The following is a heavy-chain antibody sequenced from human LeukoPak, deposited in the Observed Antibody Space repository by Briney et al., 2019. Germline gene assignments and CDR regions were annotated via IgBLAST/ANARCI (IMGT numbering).Heavy chain of an antibody. CDR1: GGSISSYY. D-gene: IGHD4-17*01. Sequence: ASETLSLTCTVAGGSISSYYWSWIRQPPGKGLEWIGYIYYSGSTNYNPSLKSRVTISVDTSKNQFSLKLSSVTAADTAVYYCAREGPGDGGFDYWGQGTLVTVSS. CDR2: IYYSGST. V-gene: IGHV4-59*12. J-gene: IGHJ4*02. CDR3: AREGPGDGGFDY.